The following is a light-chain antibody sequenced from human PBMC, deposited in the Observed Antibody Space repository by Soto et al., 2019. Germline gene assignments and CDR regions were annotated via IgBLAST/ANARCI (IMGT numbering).Light chain of an antibody. V-gene: IGKV1-9*01. J-gene: IGKJ4*01. Sequence: DIQLTQSPSFLSASVGDRVTITCRASQGISSYLAWYQQKPGKAPKLLIYAASTLQSGVPSRFSGSGSGTEFTLTISSLQPEDSETYYCQQLNSYPLTFGGGTKVEIK. CDR2: AAS. CDR3: QQLNSYPLT. CDR1: QGISSY.